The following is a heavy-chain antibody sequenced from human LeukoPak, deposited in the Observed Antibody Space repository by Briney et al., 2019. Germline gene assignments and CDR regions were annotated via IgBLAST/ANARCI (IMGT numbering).Heavy chain of an antibody. V-gene: IGHV3-33*01. D-gene: IGHD6-6*01. Sequence: PGRSLRLSCAASGSTFSNHGMHWVRQAPGKGLEWVANIWYDGSQEYYADTVKGRFTISRDISKNTLYLQMNSLRAEDTAVYYCARDLAAARLDFRGQGTLVTVSS. CDR2: IWYDGSQE. CDR1: GSTFSNHG. J-gene: IGHJ4*02. CDR3: ARDLAAARLDF.